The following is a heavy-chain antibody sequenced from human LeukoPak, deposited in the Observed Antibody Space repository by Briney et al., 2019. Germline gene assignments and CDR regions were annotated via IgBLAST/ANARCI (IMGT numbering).Heavy chain of an antibody. D-gene: IGHD4-17*01. CDR2: IYHSGSA. J-gene: IGHJ4*02. Sequence: SETLSLTCGVSGGSISSNNWWSWVRQPPGQGLEWIGEIYHSGSANYNPSLKSRVTISVDTSKNQFSLKLSSVTAADTAVYYCARDKFQRIRLRTIDYFDYWGQGTLVTVSS. V-gene: IGHV4-4*02. CDR3: ARDKFQRIRLRTIDYFDY. CDR1: GGSISSNNW.